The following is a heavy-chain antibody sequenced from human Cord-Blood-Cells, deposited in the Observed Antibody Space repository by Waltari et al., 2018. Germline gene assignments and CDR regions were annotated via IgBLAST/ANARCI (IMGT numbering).Heavy chain of an antibody. D-gene: IGHD2-2*02. CDR3: AREHCSSTSCYIDY. CDR2: ILSSIRSL. J-gene: IGHJ4*02. Sequence: EVQLVESGGGLVKPGGALRLSCAASGLTVRSYRRNWVRQAPGKGLAWFSSILSSIRSLYSAASVQGRFPISRDNAKNSLYLQMNSLSAEDTAVYYCAREHCSSTSCYIDYWGQGTLVTVSS. CDR1: GLTVRSYR. V-gene: IGHV3-21*01.